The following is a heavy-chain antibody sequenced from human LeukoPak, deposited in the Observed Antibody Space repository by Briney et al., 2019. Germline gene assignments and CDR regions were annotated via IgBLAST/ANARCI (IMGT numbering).Heavy chain of an antibody. CDR3: SVVVPAATYYFDY. CDR1: GFTFSNAW. V-gene: IGHV3-15*01. D-gene: IGHD2-2*01. J-gene: IGHJ4*02. CDR2: IKSKTDGGTT. Sequence: GGSLRLSCAASGFTFSNAWMSWVRQAPGKGLGWVGRIKSKTDGGTTDYAAPVKGRFTISRDDSKNTLYLQMNSLKTEDTAVYYCSVVVPAATYYFDYWGQGTLVTVSS.